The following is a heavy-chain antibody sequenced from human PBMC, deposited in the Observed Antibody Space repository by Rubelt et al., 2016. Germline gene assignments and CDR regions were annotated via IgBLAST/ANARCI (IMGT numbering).Heavy chain of an antibody. Sequence: VQLVESGGELIQPGGSLRLSCAASGFTFSNYWMHWVRQAPGKGLVWVARINSDGTTTTYADSVKGRFTISRDNAKNSLYLQMKSLRAEDTAVYYCARRVAVFDYWGQGTLVTVSS. CDR2: INSDGTTT. J-gene: IGHJ4*02. CDR1: GFTFSNYW. D-gene: IGHD6-19*01. CDR3: ARRVAVFDY. V-gene: IGHV3-74*01.